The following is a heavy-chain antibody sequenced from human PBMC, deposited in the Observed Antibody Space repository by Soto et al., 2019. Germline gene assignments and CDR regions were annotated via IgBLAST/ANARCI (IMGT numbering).Heavy chain of an antibody. J-gene: IGHJ3*02. CDR2: INHSGST. V-gene: IGHV4-34*01. D-gene: IGHD4-17*01. CDR1: GGSFSGYY. CDR3: ARDENYGGNSDAFDI. Sequence: KTSETLSLTCAVYGGSFSGYYWSWIRQPPGKGLEWIGEINHSGSTNYNPSLKSRVTISVDTSKNQFSLKLSSVTTADTAVYYCARDENYGGNSDAFDIWGQGTMVTVSS.